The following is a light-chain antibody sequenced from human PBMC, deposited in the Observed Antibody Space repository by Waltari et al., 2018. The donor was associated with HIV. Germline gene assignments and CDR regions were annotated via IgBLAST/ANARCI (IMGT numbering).Light chain of an antibody. CDR1: DLGDKY. CDR3: QAWGSTTSGV. CDR2: QDH. V-gene: IGLV3-1*01. J-gene: IGLJ2*01. Sequence: SYEVTQPPSVAVSPGQTATITCSGYDLGDKYTCWYQHQPVQSPLLVIYQDHTRPSGIPERFAGSSSGHTATLTISGSLPMDEADYYCQAWGSTTSGVFGRGTKLTVL.